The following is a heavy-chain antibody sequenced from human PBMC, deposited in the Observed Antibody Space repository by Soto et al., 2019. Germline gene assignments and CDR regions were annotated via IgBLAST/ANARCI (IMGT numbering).Heavy chain of an antibody. V-gene: IGHV4-34*01. D-gene: IGHD3-10*01. CDR1: GGSFSGYY. CDR2: ITHSGST. CDR3: ARVRRHRIGEGDNWFDP. J-gene: IGHJ5*02. Sequence: QVQLQQWGAGLLKPSETLSLTCAVYGGSFSGYYWSWIRQPPGKGLEWIGEITHSGSTNYNASLKSRVTISVDTSKNQFSLKLSSVTAADTAVYYCARVRRHRIGEGDNWFDPWGQGTLVTVSS.